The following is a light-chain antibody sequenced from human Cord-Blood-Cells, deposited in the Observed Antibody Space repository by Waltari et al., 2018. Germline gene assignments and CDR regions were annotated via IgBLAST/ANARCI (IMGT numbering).Light chain of an antibody. CDR1: QSVSRY. CDR2: DAS. J-gene: IGKJ4*01. CDR3: QQRSNWPLT. Sequence: EIVLTQSPATLSLSPGERATLSCRASQSVSRYLAWYQQKPGQAPRHLIYDASNRATGIPARFSGSGSGTDFTLTISSLEPEDCAVYYCQQRSNWPLTFGGGTKVEIK. V-gene: IGKV3-11*01.